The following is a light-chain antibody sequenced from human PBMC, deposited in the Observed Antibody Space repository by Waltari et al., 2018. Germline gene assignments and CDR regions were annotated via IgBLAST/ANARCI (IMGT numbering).Light chain of an antibody. J-gene: IGKJ3*01. Sequence: DIQMTQYPSTLSASVGDRVTMTCRASQVNSTLLAWYQQKPGEAPKLIIDQASTLEDWVPTRFIGTGAGTEFTLTISGLQPDDFATYYCQQYNSYATFGPGTRLEIK. CDR3: QQYNSYAT. V-gene: IGKV1-5*03. CDR2: QAS. CDR1: QVNSTL.